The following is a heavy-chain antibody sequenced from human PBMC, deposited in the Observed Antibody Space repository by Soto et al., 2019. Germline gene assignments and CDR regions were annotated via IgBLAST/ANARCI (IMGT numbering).Heavy chain of an antibody. V-gene: IGHV5-10-1*01. CDR1: GYSFTSYW. CDR3: ARLRYDYGDYLWFDP. D-gene: IGHD4-17*01. Sequence: GESLKISCKGSGYSFTSYWISWVRQMPGKGLEWMGRIDPSDSYTKYSPSFQGHVTMSADKSISTAYLQWSSLKASDTAMYYCARLRYDYGDYLWFDPWGQGALVTVSS. CDR2: IDPSDSYT. J-gene: IGHJ5*02.